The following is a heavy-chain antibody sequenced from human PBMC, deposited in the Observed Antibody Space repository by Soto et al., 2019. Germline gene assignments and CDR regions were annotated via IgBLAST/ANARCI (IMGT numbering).Heavy chain of an antibody. CDR2: IWYDETNK. Sequence: PGGSLRLSCAASGFTFSTHGMHWVRQAPGKGLEWVAVIWYDETNKYYADSVKGRFTISRDNSKNTLYLEMNSLRAEDTAVYFCSRDRDPTIFGVVITPTFDYWGQGTLVTVSS. CDR1: GFTFSTHG. V-gene: IGHV3-33*01. CDR3: SRDRDPTIFGVVITPTFDY. D-gene: IGHD3-3*01. J-gene: IGHJ4*02.